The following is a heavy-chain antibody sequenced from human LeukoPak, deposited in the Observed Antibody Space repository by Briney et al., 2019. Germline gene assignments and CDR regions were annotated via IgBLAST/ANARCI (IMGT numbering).Heavy chain of an antibody. CDR3: ARGNRDFDS. J-gene: IGHJ5*01. D-gene: IGHD2-21*02. CDR1: GDSVSTNSAA. CDR2: TYYRSKWYH. Sequence: SQTLSLTCAISGDSVSTNSAAWNWIRQSPSRGLEWLGRTYYRSKWYHDYAPSVQSRITINPDTSKNQCSLHLNSVTPEDTAVYYCARGNRDFDSWGQGTLITVSS. V-gene: IGHV6-1*01.